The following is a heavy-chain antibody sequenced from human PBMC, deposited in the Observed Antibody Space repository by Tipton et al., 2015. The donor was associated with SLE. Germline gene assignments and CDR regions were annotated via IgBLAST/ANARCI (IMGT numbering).Heavy chain of an antibody. J-gene: IGHJ4*02. D-gene: IGHD6-13*01. CDR3: ARGPGSPRPFDY. Sequence: TLSLTCAVSGGSISSGGYSWSWIRQPPGKGLEWIGYIYHSGSTYYNPSLKSRVTISVDRSKNQFSLKLSSVTAADTAVYYCARGPGSPRPFDYWGQGTLVTVSS. CDR1: GGSISSGGYS. V-gene: IGHV4-30-2*01. CDR2: IYHSGST.